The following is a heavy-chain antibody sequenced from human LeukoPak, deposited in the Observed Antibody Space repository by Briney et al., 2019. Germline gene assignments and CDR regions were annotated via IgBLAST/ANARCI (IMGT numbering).Heavy chain of an antibody. Sequence: GGSLRLSCAASGFTFSNAWMSWVRQSPGKGLEWVGRIKSKTDGGTRDYAAPVKGRFTISRDDSKNTLYLQMNSLKTEDTAVYYYTADRLPLRFLEWLPYYFDYWGQGTLVTVSS. CDR2: IKSKTDGGTR. J-gene: IGHJ4*02. D-gene: IGHD3-3*01. V-gene: IGHV3-15*01. CDR3: TADRLPLRFLEWLPYYFDY. CDR1: GFTFSNAW.